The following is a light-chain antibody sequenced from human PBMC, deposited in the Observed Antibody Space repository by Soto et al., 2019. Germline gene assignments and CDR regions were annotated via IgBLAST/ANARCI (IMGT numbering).Light chain of an antibody. CDR3: QQRSDWPPLT. CDR1: QDINFY. J-gene: IGKJ4*01. Sequence: DIVLTQSPATLSLSPGDRATLSCRASQDINFYLAWYQQKPGQSPRLLIFDASKRATGIPVRFSGSGSGTDFTLPIPSLEPDDVAIYYCQQRSDWPPLTFGGGTRVEIK. CDR2: DAS. V-gene: IGKV3-11*01.